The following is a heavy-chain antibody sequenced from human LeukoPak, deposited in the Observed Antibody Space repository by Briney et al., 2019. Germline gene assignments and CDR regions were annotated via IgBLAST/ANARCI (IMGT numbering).Heavy chain of an antibody. V-gene: IGHV1-18*01. J-gene: IGHJ1*01. Sequence: GASVKVSCKASGYTFTSYGISWVRQAPGQGLEWMGWISAYNGNTNYAQKLQGRVTMTTDTSTSTAYMELRSLRSDDTAVYYCARDLSSEYYYDSSGYYGYFQHWGQGTLVTVPS. CDR2: ISAYNGNT. CDR1: GYTFTSYG. D-gene: IGHD3-22*01. CDR3: ARDLSSEYYYDSSGYYGYFQH.